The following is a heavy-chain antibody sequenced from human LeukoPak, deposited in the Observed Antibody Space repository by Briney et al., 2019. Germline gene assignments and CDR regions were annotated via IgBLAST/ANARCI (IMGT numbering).Heavy chain of an antibody. Sequence: SETLSLTCTVSGGSFSSDSYYWGWIRQPPGKGLEWIATIYYGGSTYYNPSLKSRVTISVDTSKNQFSLKLSSMTAADAAVYYCAREGIAAAGFDYWGQGTLVTVSS. J-gene: IGHJ4*02. CDR2: IYYGGST. V-gene: IGHV4-39*07. CDR3: AREGIAAAGFDY. CDR1: GGSFSSDSYY. D-gene: IGHD6-13*01.